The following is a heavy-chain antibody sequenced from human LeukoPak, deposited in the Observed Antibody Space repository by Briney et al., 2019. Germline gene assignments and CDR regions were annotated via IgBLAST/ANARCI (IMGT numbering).Heavy chain of an antibody. CDR3: ARDRGGQWLIPNFDY. D-gene: IGHD6-19*01. J-gene: IGHJ4*02. CDR1: GYTFSSYA. V-gene: IGHV7-4-1*02. Sequence: ASVKVSCKASGYTFSSYAMNWVRQAPGQGPEWMGWINTNTGNPTYAQDFTGRFVFSLDTSVSTAYLEITSLKTEDTAVYYCARDRGGQWLIPNFDYWGQGTLVTVSS. CDR2: INTNTGNP.